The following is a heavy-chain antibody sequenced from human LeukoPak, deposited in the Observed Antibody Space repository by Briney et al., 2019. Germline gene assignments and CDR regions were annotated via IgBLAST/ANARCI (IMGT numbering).Heavy chain of an antibody. CDR1: GDSVSNNNAA. CDR2: TYSRSKWCN. CDR3: ARDIIAVGGFDY. D-gene: IGHD6-19*01. V-gene: IGHV6-1*01. Sequence: SQTLSLTCVVSGDSVSNNNAAWNWIRQSPSGGLEWLGRTYSRSKWCNDYAVSVKSRITISPDTSKNQFSLQLNSVTPDDTAVYFCARDIIAVGGFDYWGQGTLVTVSS. J-gene: IGHJ4*02.